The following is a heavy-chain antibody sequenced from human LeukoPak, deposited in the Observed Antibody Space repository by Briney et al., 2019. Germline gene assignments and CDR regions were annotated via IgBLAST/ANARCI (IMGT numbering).Heavy chain of an antibody. CDR1: GFTFSSYS. V-gene: IGHV3-7*03. D-gene: IGHD7-27*01. J-gene: IGHJ4*02. CDR2: TNQDGSQK. CDR3: AAWGSGNY. Sequence: GGSLRLSCAASGFTFSSYSMNWVRQAPGKGLEWVANTNQDGSQKYNVDSVRGRFTISRDNAEKLFYLQINSLRVEDTAIYYCAAWGSGNYWGQGTLVTVSS.